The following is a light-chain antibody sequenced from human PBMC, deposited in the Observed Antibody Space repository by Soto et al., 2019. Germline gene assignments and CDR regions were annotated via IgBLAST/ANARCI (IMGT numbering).Light chain of an antibody. Sequence: QCALTQPPSASGSPGQSVTISCTGTSSDVGGYNYVSWYQQHPGKAPKLMIYEVIKRPSGVPDRFSGSKSGNTASLTVSGLQAEDEADYYCSSFAGSTNFAVFGTGTKVTVL. CDR2: EVI. J-gene: IGLJ1*01. CDR3: SSFAGSTNFAV. CDR1: SSDVGGYNY. V-gene: IGLV2-8*01.